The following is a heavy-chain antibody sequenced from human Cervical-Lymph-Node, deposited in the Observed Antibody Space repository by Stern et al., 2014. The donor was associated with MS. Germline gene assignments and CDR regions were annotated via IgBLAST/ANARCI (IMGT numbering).Heavy chain of an antibody. CDR3: LGVGDAMHV. J-gene: IGHJ6*02. CDR1: GFSLNSLG. CDR2: ISLVGNNR. Sequence: VQLEESGGGVVQPGRSLRLSCAVSGFSLNSLGMHWVRQAPGKGLEWVAVISLVGNNRRYGDSVKGRFSISRDISNNTLFLQMDRLRPEDTAVYYCLGVGDAMHVWGQGTTVIVSS. V-gene: IGHV3-30*03.